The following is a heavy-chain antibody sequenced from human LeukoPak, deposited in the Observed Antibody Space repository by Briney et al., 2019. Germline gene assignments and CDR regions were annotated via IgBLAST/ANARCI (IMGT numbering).Heavy chain of an antibody. Sequence: SETLSLTCTVSGGSISSTSYYWGWIRQPPGKELEWIGTIYYSGSTFYNPSLKSRVTISADTSKNQFSLKLSSVTAADTAVYYCAGGNFYDSRGHPYHFHFWGQGTLVSVSS. D-gene: IGHD3-22*01. CDR1: GGSISSTSYY. CDR2: IYYSGST. CDR3: AGGNFYDSRGHPYHFHF. V-gene: IGHV4-39*01. J-gene: IGHJ4*02.